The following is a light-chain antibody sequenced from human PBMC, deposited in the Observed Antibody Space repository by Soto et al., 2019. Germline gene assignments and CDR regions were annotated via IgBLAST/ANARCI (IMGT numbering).Light chain of an antibody. CDR2: AAS. V-gene: IGKV1-27*01. Sequence: DIQMTQSPSSLSASVGDRVTITCRASQGISNYLAWYQQKPGKVPKLLIYAASTLQLGVPSRFRGSGSGTNFTLTISSLQPEDVAPYYCQKYHSAPLLTFGGGTKVEIK. CDR3: QKYHSAPLLT. CDR1: QGISNY. J-gene: IGKJ4*01.